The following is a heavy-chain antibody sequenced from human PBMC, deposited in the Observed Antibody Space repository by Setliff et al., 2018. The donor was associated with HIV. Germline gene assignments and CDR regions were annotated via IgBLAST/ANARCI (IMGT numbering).Heavy chain of an antibody. J-gene: IGHJ6*03. CDR3: ARGKWLVQNFYSYYMDV. CDR1: SGSNSSYY. V-gene: IGHV4-59*01. D-gene: IGHD6-19*01. CDR2: IFYSGST. Sequence: PSETLSLTCTVSSGSNSSYYWIWIRQPPGKGLEWIGHIFYSGSTNHNPSLKSRVTISVDTSKNQFSLKLSSVTAADTAVYYCARGKWLVQNFYSYYMDVWGKGTTVTVSS.